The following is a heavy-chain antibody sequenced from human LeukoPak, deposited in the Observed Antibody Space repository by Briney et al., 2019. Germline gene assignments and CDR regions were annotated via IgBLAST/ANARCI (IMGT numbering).Heavy chain of an antibody. V-gene: IGHV4-34*01. J-gene: IGHJ4*02. Sequence: SETLSHTCAVYGGSFSGYYWSWIRQPPGKGLEWIGEINHSGSTNYNPSLKSRVTISVDTSKNQFSLKLSSVTAADTAVYYCAREPTGEQTAVDYYFDYWGQGTLVTVSS. CDR2: INHSGST. CDR1: GGSFSGYY. D-gene: IGHD7-27*01. CDR3: AREPTGEQTAVDYYFDY.